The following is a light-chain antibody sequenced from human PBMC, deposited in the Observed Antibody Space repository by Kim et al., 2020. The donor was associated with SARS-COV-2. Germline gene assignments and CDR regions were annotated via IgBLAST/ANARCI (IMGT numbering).Light chain of an antibody. J-gene: IGKJ1*01. CDR1: QSISGW. Sequence: DIQMTQSPSTLSASVGDRVTITCRASQSISGWLAWYQQKPGKAPKLLIYKASSLESGVPSRFSGSGSGTEFTLTISSLQPADFATYYCQQYNSYSREFGQGTKVDIK. CDR2: KAS. V-gene: IGKV1-5*03. CDR3: QQYNSYSRE.